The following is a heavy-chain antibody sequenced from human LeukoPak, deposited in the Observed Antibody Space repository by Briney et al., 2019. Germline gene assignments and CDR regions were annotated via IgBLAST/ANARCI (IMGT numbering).Heavy chain of an antibody. V-gene: IGHV4-59*08. J-gene: IGHJ6*02. CDR1: GGSISSYY. CDR2: IYYSGST. Sequence: PSETLSLTCTVSGGSISSYYWSWIRQPPGKGLEWIGYIYYSGSTNYNPSLKSQVTISVDTSKNQFSLKLSSVTAADTAVYYCARHVITGSLNYYYGMDVWGQGTTVTVSS. CDR3: ARHVITGSLNYYYGMDV. D-gene: IGHD1-20*01.